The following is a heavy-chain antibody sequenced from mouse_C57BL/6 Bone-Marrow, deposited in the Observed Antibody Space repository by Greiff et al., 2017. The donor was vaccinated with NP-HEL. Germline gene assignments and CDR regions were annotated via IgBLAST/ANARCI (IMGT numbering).Heavy chain of an antibody. D-gene: IGHD2-4*01. CDR1: GYTFTNYW. CDR2: IYPGGGYT. V-gene: IGHV1-63*01. Sequence: VKLMESGAELVRPGTSVKMSCKASGYTFTNYWIGWAKQRPGHGLEWIGDIYPGGGYTNYNEKFKGKATLTADKSSSTAYMQCSSLTSEESAIYYCARGGYDCDAGFDYWGQGTTLTVSS. J-gene: IGHJ2*01. CDR3: ARGGYDCDAGFDY.